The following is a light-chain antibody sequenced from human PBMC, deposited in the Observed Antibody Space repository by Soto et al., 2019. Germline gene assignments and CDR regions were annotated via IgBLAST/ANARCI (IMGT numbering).Light chain of an antibody. J-gene: IGLJ2*01. Sequence: QSALTQPASVSGSPGQSITISCTGTSSDVGGYNYVSWYQQHPGKAPKFMIYAVSNRPSGVSNRFSGSKSGNTASLTISGLQDEDAADYYCSSYTSSSPVVFGGGTKLTVL. CDR1: SSDVGGYNY. CDR3: SSYTSSSPVV. CDR2: AVS. V-gene: IGLV2-14*01.